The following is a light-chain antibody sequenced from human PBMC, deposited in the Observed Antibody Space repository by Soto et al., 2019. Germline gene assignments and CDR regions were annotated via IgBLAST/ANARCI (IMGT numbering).Light chain of an antibody. Sequence: EIVLTQSPGALSLSPEERVTLSCRASQSVRSSYLAWYQQKPGQAPRLLIYGASSRATGIPDRFSGSGSGTDFILTINRLEPEDFAVYFCQQYGSSPVTFGQGTRLEIK. CDR1: QSVRSSY. CDR2: GAS. CDR3: QQYGSSPVT. J-gene: IGKJ5*01. V-gene: IGKV3-20*01.